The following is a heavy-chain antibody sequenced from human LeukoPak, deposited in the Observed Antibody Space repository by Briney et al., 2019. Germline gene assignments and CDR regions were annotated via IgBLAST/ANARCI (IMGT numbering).Heavy chain of an antibody. CDR2: IIPIFGTA. Sequence: ASVKVSCKASGGTFSSYAISWVRQAPGQGLEWMGGIIPIFGTANYAQKFQGRVTITADESTSTAYMELSSLRSEDTAVYYCAAPYRFGTLGYYMDVWGKGTTVTVSS. J-gene: IGHJ6*03. CDR1: GGTFSSYA. CDR3: AAPYRFGTLGYYMDV. V-gene: IGHV1-69*01. D-gene: IGHD3-10*01.